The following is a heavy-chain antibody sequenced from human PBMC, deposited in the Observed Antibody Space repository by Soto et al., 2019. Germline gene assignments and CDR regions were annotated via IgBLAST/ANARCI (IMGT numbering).Heavy chain of an antibody. D-gene: IGHD3-9*01. CDR2: INHSGST. CDR1: GGSFSGYY. Sequence: QVQLQQWGAGLLKPSETLSLTCAVYGGSFSGYYWSWIRQPPGKGLEWIGEINHSGSTNYNPSLKSRVTISVDTSKNQFSLKLSSVTAADTAVYYCARGHDILTGYYAPRPSPGMDVWGQGTTVTVSS. CDR3: ARGHDILTGYYAPRPSPGMDV. J-gene: IGHJ6*02. V-gene: IGHV4-34*01.